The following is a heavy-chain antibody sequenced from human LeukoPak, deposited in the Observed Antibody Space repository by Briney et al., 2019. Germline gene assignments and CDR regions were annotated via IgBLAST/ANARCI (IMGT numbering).Heavy chain of an antibody. V-gene: IGHV1-69*13. CDR2: IIPIFGTA. D-gene: IGHD4-17*01. CDR1: GGTFSSYA. J-gene: IGHJ4*02. CDR3: ARDRDDYGDYGSPFDY. Sequence: SVKASCKASGGTFSSYAISWVRQAPGQGLEWMGGIIPIFGTANYAQKFQGRVTITADESTSTAYMELSSLRSEDTAVYYCARDRDDYGDYGSPFDYWGQGTLVTVSS.